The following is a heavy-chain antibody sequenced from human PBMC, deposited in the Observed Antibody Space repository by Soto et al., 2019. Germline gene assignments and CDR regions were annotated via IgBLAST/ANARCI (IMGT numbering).Heavy chain of an antibody. D-gene: IGHD3-16*02. J-gene: IGHJ5*02. Sequence: ESGGGVVQPGRSLRLSCAASGFTFSSYAMHWVRQAPGKGLEWVAVISYDGSNKYYADSVKGRFTISRDNSKNTLYLQMNSLRTEDTSVYYCAREGRAHYDYVWGSYRPWGQGTLVTVSS. CDR1: GFTFSSYA. CDR3: AREGRAHYDYVWGSYRP. CDR2: ISYDGSNK. V-gene: IGHV3-30-3*01.